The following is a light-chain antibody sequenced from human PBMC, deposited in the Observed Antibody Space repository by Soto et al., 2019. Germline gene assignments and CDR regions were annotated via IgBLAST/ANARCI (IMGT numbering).Light chain of an antibody. CDR1: QSISAW. V-gene: IGKV1-5*01. CDR3: QQYNSYKT. Sequence: DIQMTQSPSTLSASVGDSVSINCRASQSISAWLAWYQQKPGKAPKLLIYDASSLESGVPSRFSGSGSGTEFTLTISSLQPDDFATYYCQQYNSYKTFGQGTKVDIK. CDR2: DAS. J-gene: IGKJ1*01.